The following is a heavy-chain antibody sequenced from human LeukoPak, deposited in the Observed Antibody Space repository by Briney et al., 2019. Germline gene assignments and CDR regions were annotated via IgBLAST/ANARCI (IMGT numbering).Heavy chain of an antibody. J-gene: IGHJ6*03. CDR3: AKERVGTSCSACYMDV. V-gene: IGHV3-23*01. Sequence: GGSLRLSCAASGFTFSTYAMTWVRQAPGKGLEWVSSSGDSTYYADSVKGRFTISRDNSKNTLYLQMNSLRAEDTAIYYCAKERVGTSCSACYMDVWGKGTTVTVSS. D-gene: IGHD2-2*01. CDR1: GFTFSTYA. CDR2: SGDST.